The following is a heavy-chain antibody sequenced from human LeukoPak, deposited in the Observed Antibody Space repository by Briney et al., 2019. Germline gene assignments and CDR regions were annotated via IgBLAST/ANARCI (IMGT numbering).Heavy chain of an antibody. CDR3: ARGLEMATYDAFDI. D-gene: IGHD5-24*01. CDR1: GGTFSSYA. V-gene: IGHV1-69*01. CDR2: IIPIFGTA. Sequence: GASVKVSCKASGGTFSSYAISWVRQAPGQGLEWMGGIIPIFGTANYAQKFQGRVTITADESTSTAYMELSSLRSEATAVYYCARGLEMATYDAFDIWGQGTMVTVSS. J-gene: IGHJ3*02.